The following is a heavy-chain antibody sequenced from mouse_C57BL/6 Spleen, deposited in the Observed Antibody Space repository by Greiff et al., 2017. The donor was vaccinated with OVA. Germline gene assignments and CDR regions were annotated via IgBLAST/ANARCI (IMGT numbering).Heavy chain of an antibody. Sequence: QVQLQQSGPELVKPGASVKISCKASGYAFSSSWMNWVKQRPGKGLEWIGRIYPGDGDTNYNGKFKGKATLTADKSSSTAYMQLSSLTSEDSAVYFCAREDYYYGSSYVDYWGQGTTLTVSS. CDR3: AREDYYYGSSYVDY. CDR2: IYPGDGDT. J-gene: IGHJ2*01. CDR1: GYAFSSSW. V-gene: IGHV1-82*01. D-gene: IGHD1-1*01.